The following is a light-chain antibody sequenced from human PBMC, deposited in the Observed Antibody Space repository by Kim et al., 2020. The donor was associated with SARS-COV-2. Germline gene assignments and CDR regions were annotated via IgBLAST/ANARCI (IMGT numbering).Light chain of an antibody. V-gene: IGLV2-23*02. CDR2: EVN. Sequence: ASVSVSPGQSITISCTGASSDVVSWYQHHPGEAPKLIIFEVNKRPSQISNRFSGSKSGNTASLTIAGLQAEDEANYYCCSYEGTVVFGGGTQLTVL. CDR3: CSYEGTVV. J-gene: IGLJ2*01. CDR1: SSDVV.